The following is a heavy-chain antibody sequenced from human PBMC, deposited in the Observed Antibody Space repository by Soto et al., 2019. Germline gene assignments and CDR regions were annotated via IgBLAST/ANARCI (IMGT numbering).Heavy chain of an antibody. Sequence: EVQLLESGGGLVQPGGSLRLSCAASGFTFSSYAMSWVRQAPGKGLEWVSAISGSGGSTYYADSVKGRFTISRDNSKNTLYLQMNSLRAEDTAVYYCAKDQDYYDSSGSPTGSAFDIWGQGTMVTVFS. V-gene: IGHV3-23*01. CDR2: ISGSGGST. CDR3: AKDQDYYDSSGSPTGSAFDI. J-gene: IGHJ3*02. CDR1: GFTFSSYA. D-gene: IGHD3-22*01.